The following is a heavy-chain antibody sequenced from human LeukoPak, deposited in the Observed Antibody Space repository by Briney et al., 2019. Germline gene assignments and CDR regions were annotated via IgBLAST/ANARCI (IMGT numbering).Heavy chain of an antibody. CDR3: ARESDIVARNWFDP. J-gene: IGHJ5*02. V-gene: IGHV3-7*01. D-gene: IGHD5-12*01. CDR2: IKQDGSEK. CDR1: GFTFSSYW. Sequence: PGGSLRLSCAASGFTFSSYWMSWVRQAPGKGLERVANIKQDGSEKYYVDSVKGRFTISRDNAKNSLYLQMNSLRAEDTAVYYCARESDIVARNWFDPWGQGTLVTVSS.